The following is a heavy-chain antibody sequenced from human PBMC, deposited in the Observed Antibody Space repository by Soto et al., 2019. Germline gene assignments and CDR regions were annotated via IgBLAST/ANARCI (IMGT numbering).Heavy chain of an antibody. CDR2: ISGSGGSGRG. J-gene: IGHJ4*02. V-gene: IGHV3-23*01. D-gene: IGHD3-9*01. CDR3: TTGIYYDILTGYHNVAY. Sequence: EVQLLESGGGLVQPGGSLRLSCVGSGFSFRKYAMNWVRQAPGKGLEWVSGISGSGGSGRGFYADPVKGRFTISRDNSKNTLYLEMNSLRAEDTAVYYCTTGIYYDILTGYHNVAYWGQGTLVTVSS. CDR1: GFSFRKYA.